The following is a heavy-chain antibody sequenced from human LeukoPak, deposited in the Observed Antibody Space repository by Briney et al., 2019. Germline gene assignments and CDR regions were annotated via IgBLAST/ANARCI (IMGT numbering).Heavy chain of an antibody. D-gene: IGHD3-22*01. CDR3: ARDGPYYYDSSGYYRWFDP. CDR2: ISAYNGNT. J-gene: IGHJ5*02. CDR1: GYTFTSYG. V-gene: IGHV1-18*01. Sequence: ASVKVSCKASGYTFTSYGISWVRQAPGQGLEWTGWISAYNGNTNYAQKLQGRVTMTTDTSTSTAYMELRSLRSDDTAVYYCARDGPYYYDSSGYYRWFDPWGQGTLVTVSS.